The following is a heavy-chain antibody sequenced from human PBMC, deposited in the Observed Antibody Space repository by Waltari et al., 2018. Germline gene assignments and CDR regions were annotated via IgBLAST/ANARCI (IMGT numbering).Heavy chain of an antibody. CDR1: GFTFSRHG. CDR3: AREGVDTAMAFDY. CDR2: IWFDGSNK. V-gene: IGHV3-33*01. J-gene: IGHJ4*02. Sequence: QVQLVESGGGVVQPGRSLRHSCAASGFTFSRHGMHWVRQAPGKGLEWVAVIWFDGSNKYYADSVKGRFTISRDNSKNTLYLQMNSLRAEDTAVYYCAREGVDTAMAFDYWGQGTLVTVSS. D-gene: IGHD5-18*01.